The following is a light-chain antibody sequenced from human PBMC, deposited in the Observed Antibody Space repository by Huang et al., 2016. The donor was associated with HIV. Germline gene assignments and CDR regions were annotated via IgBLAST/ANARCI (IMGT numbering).Light chain of an antibody. CDR3: LQGIFFPYS. Sequence: DVVMTQTPLSLSVTPGQPASISCKSSQCLLHSDGKTYLYWFFQKPGQSPQLLIYQVSSRFSGVSERFSGGGSGTDFTLKISRVEAEDVGTYYCLQGIFFPYSFGPGTKLELK. V-gene: IGKV2-29*02. J-gene: IGKJ2*03. CDR1: QCLLHSDGKTY. CDR2: QVS.